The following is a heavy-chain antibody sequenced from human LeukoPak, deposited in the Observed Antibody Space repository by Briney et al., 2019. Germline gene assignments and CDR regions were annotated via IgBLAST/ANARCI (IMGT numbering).Heavy chain of an antibody. CDR1: GGSISSGGYY. V-gene: IGHV4-61*08. CDR2: IYYSGST. Sequence: SETLSLTCTVSGGSISSGGYYWSWIRQPPGKGLEWIGYIYYSGSTNYNPSLKSRVTMSVDTSKNQFSLKLSSVTAADTAVYYCARDHPGIVDAFDIWGQGTMVTVSS. J-gene: IGHJ3*02. D-gene: IGHD3-16*02. CDR3: ARDHPGIVDAFDI.